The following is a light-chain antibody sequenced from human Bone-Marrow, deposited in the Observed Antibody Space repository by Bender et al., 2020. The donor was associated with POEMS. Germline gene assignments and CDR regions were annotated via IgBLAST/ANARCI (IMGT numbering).Light chain of an antibody. CDR1: SSNTGSGYD. J-gene: IGLJ3*02. CDR3: QSYDNSLGGWV. V-gene: IGLV1-40*01. CDR2: GYN. Sequence: QSALTQPAPVSGSPGLSITISCTGSSSNTGSGYDINWYQHLPGTAPKLLIYGYNNRPSGVPDRFSGSKSGTSASLAITGLQAEDEGDYYCQSYDNSLGGWVFGGGTKLTVL.